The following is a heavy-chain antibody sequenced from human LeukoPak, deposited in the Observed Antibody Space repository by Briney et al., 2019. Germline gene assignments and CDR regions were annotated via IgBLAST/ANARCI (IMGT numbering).Heavy chain of an antibody. Sequence: GGSLRLSCAASGFIFSSYWMHWVRQVPGKGLEWVSRINEHGSITDYADSVKDRFTISRDNAKNSLYLQMNSVGAEDTAVYYCARDWHNLYFYSYYYMDVWDKGTTVTVSS. V-gene: IGHV3-74*01. CDR2: INEHGSIT. D-gene: IGHD5-24*01. J-gene: IGHJ6*03. CDR1: GFIFSSYW. CDR3: ARDWHNLYFYSYYYMDV.